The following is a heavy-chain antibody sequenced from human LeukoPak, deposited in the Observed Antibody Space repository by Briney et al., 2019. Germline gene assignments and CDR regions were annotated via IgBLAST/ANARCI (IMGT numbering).Heavy chain of an antibody. J-gene: IGHJ6*02. CDR3: ARGPSIQLWSDPYYYGMDV. CDR1: GFTFSSYS. Sequence: PGGSLRLSCAASGFTFSSYSMNWVRQAPGKGLEWVSSISSSSSYIYYADSVKGRFTISRDNAKNSLYLQMNSLRAEDTAVYYCARGPSIQLWSDPYYYGMDVWGQGTTVTVSS. V-gene: IGHV3-21*01. D-gene: IGHD5-18*01. CDR2: ISSSSSYI.